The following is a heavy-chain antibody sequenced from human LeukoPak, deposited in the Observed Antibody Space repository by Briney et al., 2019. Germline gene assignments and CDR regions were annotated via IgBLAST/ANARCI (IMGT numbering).Heavy chain of an antibody. CDR3: ARYYYDSSGYYYSDY. J-gene: IGHJ4*02. CDR2: ISSSGSTI. V-gene: IGHV3-48*04. D-gene: IGHD3-22*01. Sequence: GGSLRLSCAASGFTFSTYAMHWVRQAPGKGLEWVSYISSSGSTIYYADSLKGRFTISRDNAKNSLSLQMNSLRAEDTAVYYCARYYYDSSGYYYSDYWGQGTLVTVSS. CDR1: GFTFSTYA.